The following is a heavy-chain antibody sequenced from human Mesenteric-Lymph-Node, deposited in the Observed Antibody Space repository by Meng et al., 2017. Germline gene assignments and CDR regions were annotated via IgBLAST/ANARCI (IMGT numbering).Heavy chain of an antibody. D-gene: IGHD3-10*01. CDR1: GYTFTGYY. CDR3: ARGRRFYGSGNYLNY. CDR2: INPNSGAT. V-gene: IGHV1-2*06. J-gene: IGHJ4*02. Sequence: ASVKVSCKASGYTFTGYYMHWVRQAPGQGLEWMGRINPNSGATNYAQKFQGRVTMTRDTSISTAYMELSTLRSDDTAVYYCARGRRFYGSGNYLNYWGQGTLVTVSS.